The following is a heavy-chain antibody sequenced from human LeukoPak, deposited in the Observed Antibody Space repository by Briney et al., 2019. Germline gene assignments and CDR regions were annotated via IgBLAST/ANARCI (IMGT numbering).Heavy chain of an antibody. D-gene: IGHD6-19*01. CDR1: GGSISSYY. Sequence: PSETLSLTCTVSGGSISSYYWSWIRQPPGKGLEWIGYIYYSGSTNYNPSLKSRVTISVDTSKNQFSLKLSSVTAADTAVYYCARLRGQWLPDYWGQGTLVTVSS. CDR2: IYYSGST. J-gene: IGHJ4*02. CDR3: ARLRGQWLPDY. V-gene: IGHV4-59*01.